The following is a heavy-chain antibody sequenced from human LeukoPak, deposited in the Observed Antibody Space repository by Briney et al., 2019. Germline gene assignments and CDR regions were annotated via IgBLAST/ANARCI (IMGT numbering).Heavy chain of an antibody. J-gene: IGHJ4*02. CDR2: IRGDSSLT. CDR1: GFTFSGYA. Sequence: PGGSLRLSCAASGFTFSGYAMSWVRQAPGRGLEWVSLIRGDSSLTEYADSVKGRFTISRDNSKNTLYLQMNSLRAEDTAVYYCAKGRIASSTFDYWGQGTLVTVSS. V-gene: IGHV3-23*01. CDR3: AKGRIASSTFDY.